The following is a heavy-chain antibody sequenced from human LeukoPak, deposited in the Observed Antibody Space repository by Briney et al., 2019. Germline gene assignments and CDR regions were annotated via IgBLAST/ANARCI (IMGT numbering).Heavy chain of an antibody. Sequence: PSETLSLTCTDSGASISSILYYWNWIRQPAGKGLEWIGRIYPNGITDYNPSLKSRVTISIDTSKNHFSLKLSSVTAADTAVYYCARGSCSGGGCYSGGDPNWFDPWGQGSLVTVSS. CDR2: IYPNGIT. D-gene: IGHD2-15*01. CDR1: GASISSILYY. V-gene: IGHV4-61*02. J-gene: IGHJ5*02. CDR3: ARGSCSGGGCYSGGDPNWFDP.